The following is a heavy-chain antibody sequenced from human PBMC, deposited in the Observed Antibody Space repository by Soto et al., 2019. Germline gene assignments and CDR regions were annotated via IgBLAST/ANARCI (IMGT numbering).Heavy chain of an antibody. V-gene: IGHV3-23*01. J-gene: IGHJ4*02. CDR3: AKDRIVVVPAAMFSGFDY. CDR1: GFTFSSYA. Sequence: GGSLRLSCAASGFTFSSYAMSWVRQAPGKGLEWVSAISGSGGSTYYADSVKGRFTISRDNSKNMLYLQMNSLRAEDTAVYYCAKDRIVVVPAAMFSGFDYWGQGTLVTVSS. D-gene: IGHD2-2*01. CDR2: ISGSGGST.